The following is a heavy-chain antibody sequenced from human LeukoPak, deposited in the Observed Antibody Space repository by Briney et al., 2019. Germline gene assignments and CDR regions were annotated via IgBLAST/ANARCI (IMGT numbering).Heavy chain of an antibody. CDR2: IIPIFGTA. V-gene: IGHV1-69*13. CDR1: GSTFSSYA. CDR3: ARDLPRIAARPGYYYYGMDV. J-gene: IGHJ6*02. Sequence: ASVKVSCKASGSTFSSYAISWVRQAPGQGLEWMGGIIPIFGTANYAQKFQGRVTITADESTSTAYMELSSLRSEDTAVYYCARDLPRIAARPGYYYYGMDVWGQGTTVTVSS. D-gene: IGHD6-6*01.